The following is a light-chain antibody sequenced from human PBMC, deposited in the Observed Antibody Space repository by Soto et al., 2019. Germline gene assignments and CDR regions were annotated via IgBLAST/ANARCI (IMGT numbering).Light chain of an antibody. CDR2: GNN. Sequence: QSVLTQVPSVSGTPGQRVTITCSGSSSNIGRNSVNWYQHLPGTAPKLLTHGNNHRPSGVPDRFSGSKSGTSASLAISGLQPEDEADYCCAAWDDSLNEYVFGDGTKLTVL. J-gene: IGLJ1*01. CDR1: SSNIGRNS. CDR3: AAWDDSLNEYV. V-gene: IGLV1-44*01.